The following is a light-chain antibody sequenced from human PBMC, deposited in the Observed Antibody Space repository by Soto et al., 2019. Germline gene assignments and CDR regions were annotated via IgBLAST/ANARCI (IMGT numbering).Light chain of an antibody. J-gene: IGKJ2*01. CDR3: HQYGNSPQT. CDR2: GAS. V-gene: IGKV3-20*01. Sequence: IVLTQSPATLSLSPGKRATLSCRASQNISNYLAWYKHIPGQAPSLLIYGASSRPTGVSDRFSGGGSATDFTLTISRLEPEDSAVYYCHQYGNSPQTFGQGTKVDIK. CDR1: QNISNY.